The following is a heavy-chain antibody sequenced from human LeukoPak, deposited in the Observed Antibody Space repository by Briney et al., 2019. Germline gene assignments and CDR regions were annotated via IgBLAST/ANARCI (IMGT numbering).Heavy chain of an antibody. CDR3: ARGGWFYLRAPLAY. CDR1: GGSFSGYY. Sequence: SETLSLTCAVSGGSFSGYYWSWIRQPPGKGLEGIGEINHSGSTNYNPSLKSRVTISVDTSKNQFYLKLSCVTAADTAVYYFARGGWFYLRAPLAYWGRGTVVRVSS. V-gene: IGHV4-34*01. CDR2: INHSGST. J-gene: IGHJ4*02. D-gene: IGHD3-10*01.